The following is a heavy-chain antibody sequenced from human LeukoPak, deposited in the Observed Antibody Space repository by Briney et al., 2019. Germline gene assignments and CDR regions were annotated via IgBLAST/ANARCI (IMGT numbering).Heavy chain of an antibody. D-gene: IGHD7-27*01. V-gene: IGHV4-4*07. CDR1: GGSISSYY. CDR3: ARGGLTGDIFY. Sequence: SETLSLTCTVPGGSISSYYWSWIRQPAGKGLEWIGRTYTSRSTNYNPSLKSRVTMSVDTSKNQFSLKLSSVTAADTAVYYCARGGLTGDIFYWGQGTLVTVSS. J-gene: IGHJ4*02. CDR2: TYTSRST.